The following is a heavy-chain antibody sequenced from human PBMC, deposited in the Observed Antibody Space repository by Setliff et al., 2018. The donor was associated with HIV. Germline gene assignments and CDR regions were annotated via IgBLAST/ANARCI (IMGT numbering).Heavy chain of an antibody. CDR3: ARGGRRFGELMITRQFDF. D-gene: IGHD3-10*01. V-gene: IGHV3-33*07. CDR2: IWYDGSDE. J-gene: IGHJ4*02. Sequence: GGSLRLSCAASGFTFSGYDMNWVRQAPGKGLEWVAVIWYDGSDEFYADFVKGRFSISRDNSKNTLYLQLNSLRAEDAAVYYCARGGRRFGELMITRQFDFWGQGTMVTVSS. CDR1: GFTFSGYD.